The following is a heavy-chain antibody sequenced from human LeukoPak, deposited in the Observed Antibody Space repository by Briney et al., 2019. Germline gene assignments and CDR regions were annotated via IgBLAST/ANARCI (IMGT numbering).Heavy chain of an antibody. CDR1: GFTFTDYY. Sequence: ASVKVSCKASGFTFTDYYLHWVRQAPGQGLEWMGRIIRNGGATNYAQKFQGRVTLTRDTSISTAYMELSRQTSDDTAVYYCAADGGNHNFNYWGQGTLVTVSS. J-gene: IGHJ4*02. CDR2: IIRNGGAT. CDR3: AADGGNHNFNY. V-gene: IGHV1-2*06. D-gene: IGHD1-14*01.